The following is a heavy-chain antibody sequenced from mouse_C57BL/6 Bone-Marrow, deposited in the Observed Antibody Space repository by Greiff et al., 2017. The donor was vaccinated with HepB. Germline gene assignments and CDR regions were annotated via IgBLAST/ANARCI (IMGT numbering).Heavy chain of an antibody. CDR2: IDPSDSET. V-gene: IGHV1-52*01. Sequence: VQLQQPGAELVRPGSSVKLSCKASGYTFTSYWMHWVKQRPIQGLEWIGNIDPSDSETHYNQKFKDKATLTVDKSSSTAYMQLSSLTSEDSAVYYCARGVTTRAMDYWGQGTSVTVSS. D-gene: IGHD2-2*01. CDR3: ARGVTTRAMDY. CDR1: GYTFTSYW. J-gene: IGHJ4*01.